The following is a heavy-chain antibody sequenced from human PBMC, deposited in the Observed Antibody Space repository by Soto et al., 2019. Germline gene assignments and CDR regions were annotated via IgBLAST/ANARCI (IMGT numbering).Heavy chain of an antibody. CDR1: GGSFSGYY. J-gene: IGHJ5*02. V-gene: IGHV4-34*01. D-gene: IGHD2-15*01. Sequence: QVQLQQWGAGLLKPSETLSLTCAVYGGSFSGYYWSWIRQPPGKGLEWIGEINHSGSTNYNPSLKSRVTISVDTSKNQFSLELSSVTAADTAVYYCARGERGVVVAVDHLNWFDPWGQGTLVTVSS. CDR2: INHSGST. CDR3: ARGERGVVVAVDHLNWFDP.